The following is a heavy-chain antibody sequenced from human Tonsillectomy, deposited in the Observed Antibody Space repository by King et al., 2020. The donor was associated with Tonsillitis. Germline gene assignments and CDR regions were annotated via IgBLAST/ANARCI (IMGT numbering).Heavy chain of an antibody. CDR3: TRSRQDSSTSTFDY. Sequence: EVQLVESGGGLVQPGGSLKLSCAASVFTFSGSAMHWVRQASGKGLEWVGHIRSKANSCATAYAASVKGRFTISRDDSKKTAYLQMNSLKTEDTAVYYCTRSRQDSSTSTFDYWGQGTVVTVSS. J-gene: IGHJ4*02. V-gene: IGHV3-73*02. CDR2: IRSKANSCAT. D-gene: IGHD6-6*01. CDR1: VFTFSGSA.